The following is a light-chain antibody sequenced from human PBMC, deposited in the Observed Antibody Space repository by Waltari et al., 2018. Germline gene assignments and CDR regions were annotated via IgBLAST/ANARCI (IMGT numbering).Light chain of an antibody. J-gene: IGLJ2*01. CDR1: NIGSKN. CDR2: RDS. V-gene: IGLV3-9*01. Sequence: LSVSVALGQTARITCGGNNIGSKNVHWYQQKPGQAPVLVIYRDSNRPSGIPERFSGSNSGNTATLTISRAQAGDEADYYCQVWDSSTGVFGGGTKLTVL. CDR3: QVWDSSTGV.